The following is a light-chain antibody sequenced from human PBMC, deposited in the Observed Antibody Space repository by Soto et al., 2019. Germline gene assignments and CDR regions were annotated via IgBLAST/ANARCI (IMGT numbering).Light chain of an antibody. CDR2: GAS. Sequence: ELVMTQSPSTLSVSPGERATLSCRASQSVSSKLAWYQQKPGQAPRLLIYGASTRATGIPARFSGSGSGTEFTITISSLQSEDFAVYYCQQYNTGPPHTFGQGTKLEIK. CDR1: QSVSSK. V-gene: IGKV3-15*01. CDR3: QQYNTGPPHT. J-gene: IGKJ2*01.